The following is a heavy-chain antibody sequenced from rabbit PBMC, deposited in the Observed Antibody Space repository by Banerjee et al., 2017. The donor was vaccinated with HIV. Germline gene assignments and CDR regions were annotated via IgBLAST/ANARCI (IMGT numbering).Heavy chain of an antibody. J-gene: IGHJ4*01. Sequence: QEQLEESGGDLVKPEGSLTLTCTASGFSFSDGYDMCWVRQAPGKGLEWIACIYPGSSTTYYANWAKGRFTISKTASTTVTLQMTSLTAADTATYFCARWYGGDDGGLNLWGQGTLVTVS. CDR1: GFSFSDGYD. CDR3: ARWYGGDDGGLNL. CDR2: IYPGSSTT. D-gene: IGHD2-1*01. V-gene: IGHV1S45*01.